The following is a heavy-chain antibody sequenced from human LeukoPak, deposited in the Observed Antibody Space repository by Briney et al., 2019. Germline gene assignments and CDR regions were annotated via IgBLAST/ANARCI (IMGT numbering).Heavy chain of an antibody. CDR1: GFTVSSNY. CDR2: IYSGGST. D-gene: IGHD3-22*01. CDR3: ARAVRHYYDSSGYYPYYFDY. J-gene: IGHJ4*02. V-gene: IGHV3-66*01. Sequence: GGSLRLSCAASGFTVSSNYMSWVRQAPGKGLEWVSVIYSGGSTYYADSVKGRFTISRDNSKNTLYLQMNSLRAEDTAVYYCARAVRHYYDSSGYYPYYFDYWGQGTLVTVSS.